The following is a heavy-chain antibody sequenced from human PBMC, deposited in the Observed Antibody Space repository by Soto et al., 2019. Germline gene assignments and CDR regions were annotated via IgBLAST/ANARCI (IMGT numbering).Heavy chain of an antibody. CDR1: GFTFSNFG. J-gene: IGHJ4*02. V-gene: IGHV3-33*01. CDR3: ARGPHRIAAVGTRYFIDH. CDR2: ISYDASKT. Sequence: PGGSLRLSCAVSGFTFSNFGMNWVRQAPGKGLEWLAVISYDASKTYYKDSVKDRFTISRDNSKNRLYLQMNSLRVEDTAVYYCARGPHRIAAVGTRYFIDHWGRGALVTVSS. D-gene: IGHD6-13*01.